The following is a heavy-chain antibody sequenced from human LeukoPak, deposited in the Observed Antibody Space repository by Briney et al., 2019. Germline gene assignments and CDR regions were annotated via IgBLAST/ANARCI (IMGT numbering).Heavy chain of an antibody. Sequence: GGSLRLSCAASGFTFSSYSMSWVRQAPGKGLEWVSYISRGSSALYYADSVKGRFTISRDNAKNSLYLQMNSLRAEDTAAYYCARTGSTCFDYWGQGTLVTVSS. J-gene: IGHJ4*02. CDR1: GFTFSSYS. CDR3: ARTGSTCFDY. V-gene: IGHV3-48*01. CDR2: ISRGSSAL. D-gene: IGHD2-2*01.